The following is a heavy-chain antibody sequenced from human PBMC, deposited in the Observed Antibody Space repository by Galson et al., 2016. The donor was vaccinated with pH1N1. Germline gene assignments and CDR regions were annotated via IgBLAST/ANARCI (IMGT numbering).Heavy chain of an antibody. J-gene: IGHJ4*02. D-gene: IGHD3-16*01. CDR1: GFTFSHYW. Sequence: SLRLSCAASGFTFSHYWMSWVRQAPGKGLEWVANIKENGSEKYYLDSVKGRFTIPRDNAKHSVSLQLDSLRAEDTAVYYCAGHLFSASESPFEYWGQGALVTVSS. CDR3: AGHLFSASESPFEY. V-gene: IGHV3-7*01. CDR2: IKENGSEK.